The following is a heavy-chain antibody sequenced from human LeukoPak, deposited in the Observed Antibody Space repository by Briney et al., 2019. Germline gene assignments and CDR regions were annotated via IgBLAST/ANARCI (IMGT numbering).Heavy chain of an antibody. D-gene: IGHD2-2*01. V-gene: IGHV4-30-4*08. Sequence: SQTLSLTCTVSGGSISSGDYYWSWIRQPPWKVLEWIGYIYYSGSTYYNPSLKSRVTISVDTSKNQFSLKLSSVTAADTSVYYCATSGPAAHDAFDIWGQGTMVTVSS. CDR2: IYYSGST. J-gene: IGHJ3*02. CDR3: ATSGPAAHDAFDI. CDR1: GGSISSGDYY.